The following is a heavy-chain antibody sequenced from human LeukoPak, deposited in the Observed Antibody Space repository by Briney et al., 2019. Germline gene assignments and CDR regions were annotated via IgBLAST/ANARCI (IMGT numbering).Heavy chain of an antibody. CDR3: ATGFAELRKAFDI. D-gene: IGHD2-15*01. CDR2: INHSGST. Sequence: SETLSLTCAVYGGSFSGYYWSWIRQPPGKGLEGIGEINHSGSTNYNPSLKSRVTISVDTSKNQFSLKLSSVTAADTAVYYCATGFAELRKAFDIWGQGTMVTVSS. V-gene: IGHV4-34*01. CDR1: GGSFSGYY. J-gene: IGHJ3*02.